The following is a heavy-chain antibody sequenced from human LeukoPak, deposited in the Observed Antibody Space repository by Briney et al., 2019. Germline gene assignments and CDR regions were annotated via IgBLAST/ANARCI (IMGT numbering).Heavy chain of an antibody. CDR1: GYTFTSYD. V-gene: IGHV1-8*03. Sequence: ASVKVSCKASGYTFTSYDINWVRQATGQGLEWMGWMNPNSGNTGYAQKFQGRVTITRNTSISTAYMELSSLRSEDTAVYYCARKPYDFWSGYHDAFDIWGQGTMVTVSS. CDR3: ARKPYDFWSGYHDAFDI. CDR2: MNPNSGNT. D-gene: IGHD3-3*01. J-gene: IGHJ3*02.